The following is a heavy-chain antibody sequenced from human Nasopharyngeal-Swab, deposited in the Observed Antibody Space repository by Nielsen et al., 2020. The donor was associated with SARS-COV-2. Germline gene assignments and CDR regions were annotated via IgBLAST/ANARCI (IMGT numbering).Heavy chain of an antibody. J-gene: IGHJ4*02. Sequence: VRQMPGKGLGWMGGIIPIFGTANYAQKFQGRVTITADESTSTAYIELSSLRSEDTAVYYCARAGITMFRGGHDYYFDYWGQGTLVTVSS. V-gene: IGHV1-69*01. CDR3: ARAGITMFRGGHDYYFDY. D-gene: IGHD3-10*01. CDR2: IIPIFGTA.